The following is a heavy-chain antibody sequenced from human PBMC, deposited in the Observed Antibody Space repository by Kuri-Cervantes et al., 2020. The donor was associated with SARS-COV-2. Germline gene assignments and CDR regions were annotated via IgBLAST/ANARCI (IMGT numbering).Heavy chain of an antibody. D-gene: IGHD6-13*01. CDR3: AKDRYSSTTGYYYYYMDV. CDR1: GFTFSSYS. CDR2: ISSSSSTI. J-gene: IGHJ6*03. V-gene: IGHV3-48*01. Sequence: GGSLRLSCAASGFTFSSYSMNWVRQAPGKGLEWVSYISSSSSTIYYADSVKGRFTISRDNAKNSLYLQMNSLRAEDTAVYYCAKDRYSSTTGYYYYYMDVWGKGTTVTVSS.